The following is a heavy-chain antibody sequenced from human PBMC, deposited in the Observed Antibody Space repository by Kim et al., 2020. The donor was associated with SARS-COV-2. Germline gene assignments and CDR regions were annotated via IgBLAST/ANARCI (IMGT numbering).Heavy chain of an antibody. CDR3: ARGYYYDSSGPYYYYYGMDV. V-gene: IGHV4-34*01. CDR2: INHSGST. D-gene: IGHD3-22*01. CDR1: GGSFSGYY. Sequence: SETLSLTCAVYGGSFSGYYWSWIRQPPGKGLEWIGEINHSGSTNYNPSLKSRVTISVDTSKNQFSLKLSSVTAADTAVYYCARGYYYDSSGPYYYYYGMDVWGQGTTVTVSS. J-gene: IGHJ6*02.